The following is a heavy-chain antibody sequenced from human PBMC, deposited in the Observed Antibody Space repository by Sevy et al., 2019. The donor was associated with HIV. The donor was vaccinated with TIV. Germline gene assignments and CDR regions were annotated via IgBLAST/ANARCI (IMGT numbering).Heavy chain of an antibody. CDR3: AGDLGSTWDGYSRGALEV. Sequence: KQSQTLSLTCDISGESVSSKSVAWNWIRQSPSRGFEWLGRTYYRSKWYNHYADPVRSRITINSDASMNQFSLHLNSVTPEDTAEYCCAGDLGSTWDGYSRGALEVWGHGTVVTVSS. J-gene: IGHJ3*01. D-gene: IGHD2-15*01. V-gene: IGHV6-1*01. CDR2: TYYRSKWYN. CDR1: GESVSSKSVA.